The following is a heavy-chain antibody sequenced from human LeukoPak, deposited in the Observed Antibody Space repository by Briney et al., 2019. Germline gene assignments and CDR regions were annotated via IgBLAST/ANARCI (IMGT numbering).Heavy chain of an antibody. V-gene: IGHV3-7*01. CDR1: GFTFSNYW. J-gene: IGHJ4*02. Sequence: GGSLRLSCEGSGFTFSNYWMGWVRQAPGKGLQWVANIKTDGSEKYYVDSVKGRFTISRDNAKTSVYLQMNSLRAEDTAVYYCARGRFNYDSTGYSSFYYWGQGTLVTVSS. D-gene: IGHD3-22*01. CDR3: ARGRFNYDSTGYSSFYY. CDR2: IKTDGSEK.